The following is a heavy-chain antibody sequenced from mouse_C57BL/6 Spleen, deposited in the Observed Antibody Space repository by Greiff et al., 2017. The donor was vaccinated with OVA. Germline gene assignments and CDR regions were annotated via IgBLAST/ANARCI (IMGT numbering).Heavy chain of an antibody. Sequence: EVQLVESGGGLVQPGGSMKLSCVASGFTFSNYWMNWVRQSPGKGLEWVAQIRLTSDNSATHYTDSVKGKFTISRDDSKSSVYLQMNNLRAEDTGTYYCTIWLRYYYDYWGQGTTLTVSS. CDR2: IRLTSDNSAT. D-gene: IGHD2-2*01. CDR1: GFTFSNYW. J-gene: IGHJ2*01. V-gene: IGHV6-3*01. CDR3: TIWLRYYYDY.